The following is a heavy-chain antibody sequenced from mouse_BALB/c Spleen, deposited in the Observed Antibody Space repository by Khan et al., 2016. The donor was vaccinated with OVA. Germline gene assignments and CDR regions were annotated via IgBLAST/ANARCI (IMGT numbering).Heavy chain of an antibody. CDR1: GFSLTSYA. Sequence: VKLLESGPDLVAPSQSLSITCTVSGFSLTSYAIHWVRQPPGKGLEWLVVIWSDGSTTYNSALKSRLSISKDNSKSQVFLKINSLQTDDTAMYYCARHQFPLSMDSWGQGTSVTVS. V-gene: IGHV2-6-2*01. CDR2: IWSDGST. J-gene: IGHJ4*01. CDR3: ARHQFPLSMDS.